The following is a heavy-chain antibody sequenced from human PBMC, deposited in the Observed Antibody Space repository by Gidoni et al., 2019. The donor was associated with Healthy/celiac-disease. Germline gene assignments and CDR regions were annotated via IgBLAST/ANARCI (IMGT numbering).Heavy chain of an antibody. D-gene: IGHD3-16*01. CDR2: ISGSGGST. Sequence: EVQLLESGGGLVQPGGSLRLSCAASGFTFSSYAMSWVRQAPGKGLEWVSAISGSGGSTYYADSVKGRFTISRDNSKNTLYLQMNSLRAEDTAVYYCAAHTLAYYYYGMDVWGQGTTVTVSS. V-gene: IGHV3-23*01. CDR3: AAHTLAYYYYGMDV. CDR1: GFTFSSYA. J-gene: IGHJ6*02.